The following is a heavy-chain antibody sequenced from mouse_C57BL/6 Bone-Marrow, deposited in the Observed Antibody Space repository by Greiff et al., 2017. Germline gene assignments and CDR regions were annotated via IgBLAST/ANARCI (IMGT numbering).Heavy chain of an antibody. CDR1: GYTFTSYW. Sequence: VQLQQPGAELVKPGASVKLSCKASGYTFTSYWMQWVKQRPGQGLVWVGEIDPSDSYTNYNQKFKGKATLPVDSSSSTAYMQLCILTSEDSAVYYCARIYHLDYWGQGTSLSV. V-gene: IGHV1-50*01. J-gene: IGHJ2*03. CDR3: ARIYHLDY. CDR2: IDPSDSYT. D-gene: IGHD2-1*01.